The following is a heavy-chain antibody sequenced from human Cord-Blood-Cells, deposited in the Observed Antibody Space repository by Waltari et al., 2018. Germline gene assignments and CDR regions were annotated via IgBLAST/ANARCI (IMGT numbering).Heavy chain of an antibody. CDR3: ARGQYFDY. J-gene: IGHJ4*02. CDR2: ISYDGSNK. V-gene: IGHV3-30-3*01. Sequence: QVQLVESGGGVVQPGRSLRLSCAASGFTFSSYAMHWVRQAPGNGLEWVAVISYDGSNKYYADSVKGRFTISRDNSKNTLYLQMNSLRAEDTAVYYCARGQYFDYWGQGTLVTVSS. CDR1: GFTFSSYA.